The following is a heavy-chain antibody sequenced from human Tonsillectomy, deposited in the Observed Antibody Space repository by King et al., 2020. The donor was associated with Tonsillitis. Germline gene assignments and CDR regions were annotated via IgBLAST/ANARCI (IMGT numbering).Heavy chain of an antibody. CDR2: INPNSGGT. CDR3: AREYCGGGSCHRPLDYYMDV. Sequence: QLVQSGAEVKKPGASVKVSCKASGYTFTGYYMNWVRQAPGQGLEWMGWINPNSGGTNYAQKFQGWVTMTRDTSISTAYMELSRLRSDDTAVYYCAREYCGGGSCHRPLDYYMDVWGKGTTVTVSS. J-gene: IGHJ6*03. V-gene: IGHV1-2*04. D-gene: IGHD2-15*01. CDR1: GYTFTGYY.